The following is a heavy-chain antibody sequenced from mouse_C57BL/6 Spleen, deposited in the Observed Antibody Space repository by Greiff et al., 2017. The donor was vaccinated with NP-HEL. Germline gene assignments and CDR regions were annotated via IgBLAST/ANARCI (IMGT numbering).Heavy chain of an antibody. J-gene: IGHJ4*01. Sequence: VQLKESGPGLVKPSQSLSLTCSVTGYSITSGYYWNWIRQFPGNKLEWMGYISYDGSNNYNPSLKNRISITRDTSKNQFFLKLNSVTTEDTATYYCAREGVTTVEGTGAMDYWGQGTSVTVSS. D-gene: IGHD1-1*01. V-gene: IGHV3-6*01. CDR2: ISYDGSN. CDR3: AREGVTTVEGTGAMDY. CDR1: GYSITSGYY.